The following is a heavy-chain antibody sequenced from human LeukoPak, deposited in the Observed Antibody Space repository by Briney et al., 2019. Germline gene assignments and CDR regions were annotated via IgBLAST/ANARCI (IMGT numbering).Heavy chain of an antibody. V-gene: IGHV6-1*01. CDR1: GVSVSSNSAA. J-gene: IGHJ6*02. CDR3: ARAELESRYYYYFGMDV. Sequence: SQTLSLTCAISGVSVSSNSAAWNWIRQSPSRGLEWLGRAYYRSKWYNDYAVSVKSRLTFKPDTSKNQLSLQLNSVTPEDTAVYYCARAELESRYYYYFGMDVWGQGTPVTVSS. D-gene: IGHD1-1*01. CDR2: AYYRSKWYN.